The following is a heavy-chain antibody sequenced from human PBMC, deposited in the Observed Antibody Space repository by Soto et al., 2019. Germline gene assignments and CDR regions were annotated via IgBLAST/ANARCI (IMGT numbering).Heavy chain of an antibody. Sequence: QVQLVESGGGVVQPGRSLRLSCAASGFTFSSYGMHWVRQAPGKGLEWVAVISYDGSNKYYADSVKGRFTISRDNSKNTLYLQMNSLRAEDTAVYYCAKDYSGWPDYGMDVWGQGTTVTVSS. J-gene: IGHJ6*02. V-gene: IGHV3-30*18. D-gene: IGHD6-19*01. CDR2: ISYDGSNK. CDR3: AKDYSGWPDYGMDV. CDR1: GFTFSSYG.